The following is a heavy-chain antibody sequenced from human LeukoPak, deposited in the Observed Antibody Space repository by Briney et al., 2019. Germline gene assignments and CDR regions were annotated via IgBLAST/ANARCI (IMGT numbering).Heavy chain of an antibody. D-gene: IGHD2-2*01. V-gene: IGHV4-59*08. Sequence: KPSETLSLTCTVSGGSLNGYYWGWIRQPPGKGLECIGYIHSSEGTAHNASLKSRLTISLDTSKNQFSLTLSSVTAADTAVYYCARHPFQLPNFYYYGMDVWGRGTTVTVSS. CDR3: ARHPFQLPNFYYYGMDV. J-gene: IGHJ6*02. CDR2: IHSSEGT. CDR1: GGSLNGYY.